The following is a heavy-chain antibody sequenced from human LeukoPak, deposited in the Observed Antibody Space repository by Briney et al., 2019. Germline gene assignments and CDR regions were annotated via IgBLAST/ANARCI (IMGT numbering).Heavy chain of an antibody. CDR3: ARETRNDDFDY. CDR2: IYYSGST. CDR1: GGSISSYY. D-gene: IGHD1-1*01. V-gene: IGHV4-59*01. Sequence: PSETLSLTCTVSGGSISSYYWSWIRQPPGKGLEWIGYIYYSGSTNYNPSLKSRVTISVDTSKNQFPLKLSSVTAADTAVYYCARETRNDDFDYWGQGTLVTVSS. J-gene: IGHJ4*02.